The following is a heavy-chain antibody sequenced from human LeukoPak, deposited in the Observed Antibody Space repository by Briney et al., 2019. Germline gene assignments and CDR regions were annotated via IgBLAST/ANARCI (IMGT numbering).Heavy chain of an antibody. J-gene: IGHJ4*02. CDR2: IFYSGST. CDR1: GGSISTANYY. CDR3: ARVGRGQFDY. V-gene: IGHV4-39*07. Sequence: PSETLSLTCTVSGGSISTANYYWGWIRQPPGKGLEWIGNIFYSGSTYYSPSLKSRVTISLDTSRNQFSLKLSSVTAADTAVYYCARVGRGQFDYWGQGTLVTVSS.